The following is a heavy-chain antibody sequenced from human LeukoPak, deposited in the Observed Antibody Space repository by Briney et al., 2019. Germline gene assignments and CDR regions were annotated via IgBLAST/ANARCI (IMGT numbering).Heavy chain of an antibody. CDR1: GGSISSYY. D-gene: IGHD5-12*01. Sequence: SETLSLTCTVSGGSISSYYWSWLRQPPGKGLEWIGYIYYSGSTNYNPSLKSRVTISVDTSKNQFSLKLSSVTAADTAVYYCARRMATIHAFDIWGQGTMVTVSS. J-gene: IGHJ3*02. V-gene: IGHV4-59*08. CDR3: ARRMATIHAFDI. CDR2: IYYSGST.